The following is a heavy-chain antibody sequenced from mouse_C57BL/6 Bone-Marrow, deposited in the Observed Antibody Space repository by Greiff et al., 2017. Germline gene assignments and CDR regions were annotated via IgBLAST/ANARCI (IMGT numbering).Heavy chain of an antibody. Sequence: QVQLQQPGAELVKPGASVKLSCKASGYTFTSYWMQWVKQRPGQGLEWIGEIDPSDSYTNYNQKFKGKATLTVDTSSSTAYMQLSSLTSEDSAVYYCARRGDDREGDYWGQGTTLTVSS. J-gene: IGHJ2*01. CDR2: IDPSDSYT. D-gene: IGHD2-12*01. CDR1: GYTFTSYW. V-gene: IGHV1-50*01. CDR3: ARRGDDREGDY.